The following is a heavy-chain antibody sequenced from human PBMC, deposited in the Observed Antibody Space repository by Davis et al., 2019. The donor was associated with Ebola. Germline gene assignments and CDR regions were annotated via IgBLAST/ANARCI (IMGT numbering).Heavy chain of an antibody. CDR1: GGSFSGYY. CDR2: INHSGST. Sequence: PGGSLRLSCAVYGGSFSGYYWSWIRQPPGKGLEWIGEINHSGSTNYNPSLKSRVTISVDTSKNQFSLKLSSVTAADTAVYYCARGGYCSGGGCYRFDAFDIWGQGTMVTVSS. D-gene: IGHD2-15*01. J-gene: IGHJ3*02. CDR3: ARGGYCSGGGCYRFDAFDI. V-gene: IGHV4-34*01.